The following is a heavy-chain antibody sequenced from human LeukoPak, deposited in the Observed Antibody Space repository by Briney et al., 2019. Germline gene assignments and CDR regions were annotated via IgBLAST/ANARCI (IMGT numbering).Heavy chain of an antibody. CDR2: INHSGST. V-gene: IGHV4-34*01. Sequence: SETLSLTCAVYCGSFSGYYWSWIRQPPGKGLEWIGEINHSGSTNYNPSLKSRVTISVDTSKNQFSLKLSSVTAADTAVYYCARQAYQWLVPDYWGQGTLVTVSS. J-gene: IGHJ4*02. CDR3: ARQAYQWLVPDY. D-gene: IGHD6-19*01. CDR1: CGSFSGYY.